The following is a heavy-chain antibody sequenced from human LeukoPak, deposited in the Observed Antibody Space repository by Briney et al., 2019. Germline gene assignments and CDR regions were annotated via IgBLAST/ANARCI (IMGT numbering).Heavy chain of an antibody. CDR1: GGSFSGYY. J-gene: IGHJ4*02. Sequence: SETLSLTCAVYGGSFSGYYWSWIRQPPGKGLEWIGEINHSGSTNYNPSLKSRVTISVDTSKNQFSLKLSSVTAADTAVYYCAGGVQTSYFDYWGQGTLVTVSS. CDR2: INHSGST. V-gene: IGHV4-34*01. CDR3: AGGVQTSYFDY.